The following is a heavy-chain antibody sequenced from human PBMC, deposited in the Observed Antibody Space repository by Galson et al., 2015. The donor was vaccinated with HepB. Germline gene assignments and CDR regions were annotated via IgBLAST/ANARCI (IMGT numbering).Heavy chain of an antibody. CDR3: VGGAAVGFYYFDY. J-gene: IGHJ4*02. CDR2: ISRSGSTI. D-gene: IGHD6-13*01. CDR1: GFTFSDHY. V-gene: IGHV3-11*01. Sequence: SLRLSCAASGFTFSDHYMSWIRQAPGKGLEWVSYISRSGSTIYYADSVKGRFTVSRDNAKNSLYLQMNTLRAEDTAVYYCVGGAAVGFYYFDYWGQGTLVTVSS.